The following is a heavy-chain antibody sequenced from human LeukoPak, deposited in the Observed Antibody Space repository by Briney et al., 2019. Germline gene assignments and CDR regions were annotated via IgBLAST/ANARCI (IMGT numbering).Heavy chain of an antibody. CDR1: GFTFSNYW. D-gene: IGHD1-26*01. CDR3: ARVLPFSETYYDY. V-gene: IGHV3-74*03. Sequence: PGGSLRLSCVASGFTFSNYWMHWVRQAPGKGLVWVSRINSDGSSTKYADSVEGRFTISRDNAKNTLFLQLDSLRAEDTAVYYCARVLPFSETYYDYWGQGTLVTVPS. J-gene: IGHJ4*02. CDR2: INSDGSST.